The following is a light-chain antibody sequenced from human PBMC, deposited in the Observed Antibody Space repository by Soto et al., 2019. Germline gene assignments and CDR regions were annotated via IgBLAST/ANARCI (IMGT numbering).Light chain of an antibody. CDR2: EVS. CDR3: SSYTSSSTPGV. V-gene: IGLV2-18*02. Sequence: QSALTQPPSVSGSPGQSVTISCTGTSSDVGSYNRVSWYQQPPGTAPKLMIYEVSNRPSGVPDRFSGSKSGNTASLTISGLQAEDEADYYCSSYTSSSTPGVFGGGTTLPVL. J-gene: IGLJ2*01. CDR1: SSDVGSYNR.